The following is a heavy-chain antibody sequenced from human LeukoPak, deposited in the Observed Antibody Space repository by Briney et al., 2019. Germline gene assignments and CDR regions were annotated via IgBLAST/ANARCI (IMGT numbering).Heavy chain of an antibody. CDR2: IYYSGST. CDR1: GGSISSYY. J-gene: IGHJ6*02. D-gene: IGHD3-9*01. Sequence: SETLSLTCTVSGGSISSYYWSWIRQPPGKGLEWIGYIYYSGSTNYNPSLKSRVTISVDTSKNQFSLKLSSVTAADTAVYYCARVPDILTGEGDVWGQGTTVTVSS. V-gene: IGHV4-59*01. CDR3: ARVPDILTGEGDV.